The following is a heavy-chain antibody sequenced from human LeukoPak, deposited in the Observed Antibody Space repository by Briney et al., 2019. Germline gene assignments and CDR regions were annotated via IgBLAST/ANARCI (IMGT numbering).Heavy chain of an antibody. CDR3: ARSFRPAYYYDSRGYWYFDL. CDR1: GYTFTGYY. CDR2: INPNSGGT. V-gene: IGHV1-2*04. Sequence: AASVKVSCKVSGYTFTGYYMHWVRQAPGQGLEWMGWINPNSGGTNYAQKLQGWVTMTRDTSISTAYMELSRLRSDDTAVYYCARSFRPAYYYDSRGYWYFDLWGRGTLVTVSS. D-gene: IGHD3-22*01. J-gene: IGHJ2*01.